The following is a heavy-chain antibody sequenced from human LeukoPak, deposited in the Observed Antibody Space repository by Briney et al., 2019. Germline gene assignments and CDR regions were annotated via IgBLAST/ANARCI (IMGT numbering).Heavy chain of an antibody. D-gene: IGHD2-15*01. CDR2: IVADGGRT. J-gene: IGHJ4*02. CDR3: AKTRIKFTIEICYPAFDY. Sequence: PGGSLRLSCVASRFTFSDYDMSWVRQAPGKGLEWVSDIVADGGRTYYADSVKGRVTISRDNSRDTLHLQMDSLRVDDTAVYYCAKTRIKFTIEICYPAFDYWGQGTLVTVSS. CDR1: RFTFSDYD. V-gene: IGHV3-23*01.